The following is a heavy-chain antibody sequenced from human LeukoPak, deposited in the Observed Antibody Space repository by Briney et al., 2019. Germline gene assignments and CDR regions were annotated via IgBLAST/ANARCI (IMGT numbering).Heavy chain of an antibody. V-gene: IGHV1-46*01. Sequence: GASVKVSCKASGYTFTSYYMHWVRQAPGQGLEWMGIINPSGGSTSYAQKFQGRVTMTRDTSTSTVYMELSSLRSEDTAVYYCAREGGLIESGNDVFDIWGQGTMVTVSS. J-gene: IGHJ3*02. D-gene: IGHD3-10*01. CDR1: GYTFTSYY. CDR2: INPSGGST. CDR3: AREGGLIESGNDVFDI.